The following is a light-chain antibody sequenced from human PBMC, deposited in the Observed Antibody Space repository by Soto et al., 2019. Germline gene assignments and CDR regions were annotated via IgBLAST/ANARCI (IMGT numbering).Light chain of an antibody. J-gene: IGLJ2*01. CDR1: SSNIGAGYD. CDR3: QSYDNSLSVL. CDR2: DNT. Sequence: QSVLTQPPSVSGAPGQRVIISCTGNSSNIGAGYDVHWYQQLPGTAPKLLIYDNTNRPSGVPDRFSDSKSGTSASLAITGLQAEDEADYYCQSYDNSLSVLFGGGTKVTVL. V-gene: IGLV1-40*01.